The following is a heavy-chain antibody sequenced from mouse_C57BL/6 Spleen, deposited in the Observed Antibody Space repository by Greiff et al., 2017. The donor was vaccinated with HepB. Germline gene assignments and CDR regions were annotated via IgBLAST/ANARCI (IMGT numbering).Heavy chain of an antibody. CDR3: ARSGLGGYAMDY. D-gene: IGHD3-2*02. CDR2: IYPRSGNT. CDR1: GYTFTSYG. V-gene: IGHV1-81*01. J-gene: IGHJ4*01. Sequence: QVQLKESGAELARPGASVKLSCKASGYTFTSYGISWVKQRTGQGLEWIGEIYPRSGNTYYNEKFKGKATLTADKSSSTAYMELRSLTSEDSAVYFCARSGLGGYAMDYWGQGTSVTVSS.